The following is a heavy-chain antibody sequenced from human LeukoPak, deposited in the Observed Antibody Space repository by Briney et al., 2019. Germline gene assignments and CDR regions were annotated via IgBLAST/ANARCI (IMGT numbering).Heavy chain of an antibody. Sequence: GGSLRLSCAASGFTFSSYAMHWVRQAPGKGLEWVTFISYDGTNNYYVDSVKGRFTVSRDNSKNTLYLQMNSLRAEDTAVYYCARDRYYYDSSTYYDYFDCWGQGTLVTVSS. V-gene: IGHV3-30-3*01. D-gene: IGHD3-22*01. J-gene: IGHJ4*02. CDR1: GFTFSSYA. CDR3: ARDRYYYDSSTYYDYFDC. CDR2: ISYDGTNN.